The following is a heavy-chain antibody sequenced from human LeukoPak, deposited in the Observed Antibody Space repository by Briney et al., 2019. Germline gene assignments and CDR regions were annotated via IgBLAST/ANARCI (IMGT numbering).Heavy chain of an antibody. V-gene: IGHV3-30*03. CDR2: ISYDGSNK. J-gene: IGHJ4*02. Sequence: GRSLRLSCAASGFTFSSYGMHWVRQAPGKGLEWVAVISYDGSNKYYADSVKGRFTISRDNSKNTLYLQMNSLRAEDTAVCYCARGGWYTDYWGQGTLVTVSS. CDR1: GFTFSSYG. CDR3: ARGGWYTDY. D-gene: IGHD6-19*01.